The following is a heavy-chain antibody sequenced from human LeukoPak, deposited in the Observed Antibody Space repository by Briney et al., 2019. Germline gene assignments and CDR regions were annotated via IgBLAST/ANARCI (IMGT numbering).Heavy chain of an antibody. CDR3: ARGFGDYGNWFDP. J-gene: IGHJ5*02. D-gene: IGHD4-17*01. V-gene: IGHV1-18*04. CDR2: ISAYNGNT. Sequence: ASVKVSCKASGYIFPNYGISWVRPAPGQGLEWMGWISAYNGNTNYAQKLQGRVTMTTDTSTSTAYMELRSLRSDDAAVYYCARGFGDYGNWFDPWGQGTLVTVSS. CDR1: GYIFPNYG.